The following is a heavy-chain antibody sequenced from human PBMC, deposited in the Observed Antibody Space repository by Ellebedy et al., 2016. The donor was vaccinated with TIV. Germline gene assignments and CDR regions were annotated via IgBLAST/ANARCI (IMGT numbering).Heavy chain of an antibody. CDR2: INPSGGRT. Sequence: ASVKVSCKASGYTFTNYYMHWVRQAPGQGLEWMGIINPSGGRTSYAQRFEGRVTMTRDTSTSTVYMELSSLRSEDTAVYYCARDPKYKRSFDYWGQGTLVTVSS. V-gene: IGHV1-46*01. D-gene: IGHD1-1*01. CDR3: ARDPKYKRSFDY. J-gene: IGHJ4*02. CDR1: GYTFTNYY.